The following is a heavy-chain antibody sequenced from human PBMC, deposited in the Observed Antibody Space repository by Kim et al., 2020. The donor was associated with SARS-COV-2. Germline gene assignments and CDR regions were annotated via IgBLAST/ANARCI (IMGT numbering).Heavy chain of an antibody. CDR1: GFTFSSYA. J-gene: IGHJ4*02. CDR3: AKVPPAYYYDSSGYSDFDY. Sequence: GGSLRLSCAASGFTFSSYAMSWVRQAPGKGLEWVSAISGSGGSTYYADSVKGRFTISRDNSKNTLYLQMNSLRAEDTAVYYCAKVPPAYYYDSSGYSDFDYWGQGTLVIVSS. V-gene: IGHV3-23*01. CDR2: ISGSGGST. D-gene: IGHD3-22*01.